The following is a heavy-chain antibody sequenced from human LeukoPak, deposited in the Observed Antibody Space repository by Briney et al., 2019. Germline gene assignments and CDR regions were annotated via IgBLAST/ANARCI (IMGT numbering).Heavy chain of an antibody. Sequence: GGSLRLSCVGSGLSLSKSHMHWVRQAPGKGLEWVAVISHDGSNIHYGDSVKGRFTISRDNSKNTLYLQMNSLRAEDTAVYYCAKDPYRVVVATGNYLDPWGQGTLVTVSS. CDR1: GLSLSKSH. D-gene: IGHD2-15*01. CDR2: ISHDGSNI. J-gene: IGHJ5*02. V-gene: IGHV3-30*18. CDR3: AKDPYRVVVATGNYLDP.